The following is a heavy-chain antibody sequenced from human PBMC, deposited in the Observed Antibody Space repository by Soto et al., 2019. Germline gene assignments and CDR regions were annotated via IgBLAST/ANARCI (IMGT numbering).Heavy chain of an antibody. Sequence: QVQLVESGGGVVQPGRSLRLSCAASGFTFSSYGMHWVRQAPGKGLEWVAVIWYDGSNKYYADSVKGRFTISRDNSKNTLYLQMNCLRPEDTAVYYCARDPEGFGELWPDYWGQGTLVTVSS. V-gene: IGHV3-33*01. CDR2: IWYDGSNK. D-gene: IGHD3-10*01. CDR3: ARDPEGFGELWPDY. J-gene: IGHJ4*02. CDR1: GFTFSSYG.